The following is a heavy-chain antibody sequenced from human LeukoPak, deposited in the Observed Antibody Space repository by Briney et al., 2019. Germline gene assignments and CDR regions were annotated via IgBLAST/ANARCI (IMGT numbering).Heavy chain of an antibody. Sequence: ASVKVSCKASGYTFTGYYMHWVRQAPGKGLEWMGGFDPEDGETIYAQKFQGRVTMTEDTSTDTAYMELSSLRSEDTAVYYCATSVAGTRIWFDPWGQGTLVTVSS. CDR3: ATSVAGTRIWFDP. CDR1: GYTFTGYY. J-gene: IGHJ5*02. D-gene: IGHD1-7*01. V-gene: IGHV1-24*01. CDR2: FDPEDGET.